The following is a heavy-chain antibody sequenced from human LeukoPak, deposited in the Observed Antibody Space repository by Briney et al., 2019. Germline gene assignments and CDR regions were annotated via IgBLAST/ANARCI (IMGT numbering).Heavy chain of an antibody. V-gene: IGHV1-2*02. D-gene: IGHD6-19*01. CDR2: INPNSGGT. CDR1: GYTFTGYY. CDR3: ARDLVYSSGWPGDY. Sequence: APVKVSCKASGYTFTGYYMHWVRQAPGQGLDWMGWINPNSGGTNYAQKFQGRVTMTRDTSISTAYMELSRLRSDDTAVYYCARDLVYSSGWPGDYWGQGTLVTVSS. J-gene: IGHJ4*02.